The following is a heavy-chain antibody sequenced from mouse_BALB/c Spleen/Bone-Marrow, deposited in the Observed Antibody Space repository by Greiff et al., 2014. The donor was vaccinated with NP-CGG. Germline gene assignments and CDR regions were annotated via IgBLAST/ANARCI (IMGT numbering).Heavy chain of an antibody. CDR2: INPDSSTI. J-gene: IGHJ3*01. D-gene: IGHD2-3*01. Sequence: EVMLVESGGGLVQPGGSLKLSCAASGFDFSRYWMTWVRQAPGKGLEWIGEINPDSSTINYRPSLKDKFIISRDNAKNTLYLQMSKVRSEDTALYYCARNGYYGWIAYWGQGTLVTVSA. CDR3: ARNGYYGWIAY. CDR1: GFDFSRYW. V-gene: IGHV4-1*02.